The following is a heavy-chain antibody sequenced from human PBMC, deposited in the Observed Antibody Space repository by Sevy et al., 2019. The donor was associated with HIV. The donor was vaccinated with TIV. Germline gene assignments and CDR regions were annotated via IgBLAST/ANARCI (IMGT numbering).Heavy chain of an antibody. CDR1: GLTLSIYS. CDR2: IWYDGNYK. J-gene: IGHJ1*01. Sequence: GGSLRLSCTASGLTLSIYSMHWVRQAPGKGLEWVALIWYDGNYKYYADSVKGRFTISRDNSRSTLYLEMNSLSAEDTAGYYCAAGVPVDPALLCFTDHLGQGAFVTVSS. D-gene: IGHD2-2*01. V-gene: IGHV3-33*01. CDR3: AAGVPVDPALLCFTDH.